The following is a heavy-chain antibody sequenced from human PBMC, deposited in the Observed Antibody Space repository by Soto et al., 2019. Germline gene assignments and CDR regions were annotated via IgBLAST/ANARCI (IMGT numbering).Heavy chain of an antibody. CDR2: IYPGDSDT. CDR1: GYSFTSYW. D-gene: IGHD5-18*01. Sequence: PGESLKISCKGSGYSFTSYWIGWVRQMPGKGLEWMGIIYPGDSDTRYSPSFQGQVTISADKSISTAYPQWSSLKASDTAMYYCARSPLNSYSSYGMDVSGQGTTVTVYS. J-gene: IGHJ6*02. CDR3: ARSPLNSYSSYGMDV. V-gene: IGHV5-51*01.